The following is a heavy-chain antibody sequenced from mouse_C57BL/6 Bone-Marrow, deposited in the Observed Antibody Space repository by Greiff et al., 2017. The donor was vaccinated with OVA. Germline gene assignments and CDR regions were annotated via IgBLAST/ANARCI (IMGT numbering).Heavy chain of an antibody. CDR3: ARGGTAQSTCAWFAY. J-gene: IGHJ3*01. CDR2: ISDGGSYT. V-gene: IGHV5-4*03. Sequence: DVKLVESGGGLVKPGGSLKLSCAASGFTFSSYAMSWVRQTPEKRLEWVATISDGGSYTYYPDNVKGRFTISRDNAKNNLYLQMSHLKSEDTAMYYCARGGTAQSTCAWFAYWGQGTLVTVSA. D-gene: IGHD3-2*02. CDR1: GFTFSSYA.